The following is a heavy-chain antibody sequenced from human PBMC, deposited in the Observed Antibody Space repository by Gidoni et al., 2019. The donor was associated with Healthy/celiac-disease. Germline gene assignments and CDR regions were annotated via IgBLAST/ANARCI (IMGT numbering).Heavy chain of an antibody. CDR1: GYTFTSYG. J-gene: IGHJ6*02. Sequence: QVQLVQSGAAVKKPGASVKVSCKASGYTFTSYGISWVRQAPGQGLEWMGWISAYNGNTNYAQKLQGRVTMTTDTSTSTAYMELRSLRSDDTAVYYCARWGYSYNHYYYYGMDVWGQGTTVTVSS. CDR3: ARWGYSYNHYYYYGMDV. V-gene: IGHV1-18*01. D-gene: IGHD5-18*01. CDR2: ISAYNGNT.